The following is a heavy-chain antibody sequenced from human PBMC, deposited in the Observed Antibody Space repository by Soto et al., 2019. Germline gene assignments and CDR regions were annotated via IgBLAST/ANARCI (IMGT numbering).Heavy chain of an antibody. Sequence: SETKSLTCTVSGGYISSYYWSWIRQPPGKGLEWIGYIYYSGSTNYNPSLKGRVTISVDTSKNQFSLKLSSVTAADTAVYYCARHHDSWGQGTLVTVSS. CDR2: IYYSGST. CDR3: ARHHDS. CDR1: GGYISSYY. J-gene: IGHJ4*02. V-gene: IGHV4-59*08.